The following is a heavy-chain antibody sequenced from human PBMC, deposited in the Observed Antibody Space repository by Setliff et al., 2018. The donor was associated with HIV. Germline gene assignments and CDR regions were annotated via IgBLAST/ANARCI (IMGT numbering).Heavy chain of an antibody. Sequence: GGSLRLSCAASGFNVNNKYMSWVRRAPGKGLEWVASVSPDGNIKHYPDSMMGRLTISRDNSKNTLYLQMNNLRGDDTAIYYCARDKLLEGTSGWYGGDYWGQGTLVTVSS. D-gene: IGHD6-19*01. CDR2: VSPDGNIK. V-gene: IGHV3-30*02. CDR1: GFNVNNKY. CDR3: ARDKLLEGTSGWYGGDY. J-gene: IGHJ4*02.